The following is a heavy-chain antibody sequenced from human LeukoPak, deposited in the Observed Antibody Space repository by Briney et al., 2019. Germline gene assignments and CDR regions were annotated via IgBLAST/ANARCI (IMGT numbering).Heavy chain of an antibody. Sequence: PGGSLRLSCAASGFAFSTYWMDWVSQAPGKGLEWVGNINQDGSVKHYVDSVRGRFTISRDNARNSVYLQMNALRVEDTAVYYCTRDFGFWGQGTLVTASS. CDR1: GFAFSTYW. J-gene: IGHJ4*02. CDR3: TRDFGF. D-gene: IGHD3-3*01. CDR2: INQDGSVK. V-gene: IGHV3-7*01.